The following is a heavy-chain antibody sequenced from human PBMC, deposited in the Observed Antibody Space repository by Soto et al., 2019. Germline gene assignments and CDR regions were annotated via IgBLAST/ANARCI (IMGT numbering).Heavy chain of an antibody. D-gene: IGHD3-10*01. CDR3: AKRSSAGRLITSFDY. J-gene: IGHJ4*02. CDR2: ISGSGGST. V-gene: IGHV3-23*01. Sequence: GGSLRLSCAASGFTFSSYAMSWVRQAPGKGLEWVSGISGSGGSTYYADSVKGRFTISRDNSKNTLYLQMNSLRVEDTAVYSCAKRSSAGRLITSFDYWGQGTLVTVSS. CDR1: GFTFSSYA.